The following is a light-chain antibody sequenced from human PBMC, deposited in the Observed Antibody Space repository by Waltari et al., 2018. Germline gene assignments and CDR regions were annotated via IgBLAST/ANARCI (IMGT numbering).Light chain of an antibody. CDR2: RND. Sequence: QSVLTQPPSASAAPGQRVTISCSGSHSNVGANVVNWYQQFPGTAPRLLIYRNDRRPSGVADRFSASKSGTSASLAISGLRPEDEADYYCASWDDSLNGRWVFGGGTKLTVL. V-gene: IGLV1-44*01. CDR1: HSNVGANV. J-gene: IGLJ2*01. CDR3: ASWDDSLNGRWV.